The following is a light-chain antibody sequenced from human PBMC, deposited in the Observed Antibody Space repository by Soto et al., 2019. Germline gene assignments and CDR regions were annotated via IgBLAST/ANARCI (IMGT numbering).Light chain of an antibody. V-gene: IGKV3-20*01. CDR1: QSVSSSY. Sequence: EIVLTQSPGTLSLSPGERATLSCRASQSVSSSYLAWYQQKPGQAPRLLIYGASNRATGIPDRFSGSGSGTDFILTISRLEPEDFAVYYCQRYGYSSTWTFGQGTKVEIE. J-gene: IGKJ1*01. CDR3: QRYGYSSTWT. CDR2: GAS.